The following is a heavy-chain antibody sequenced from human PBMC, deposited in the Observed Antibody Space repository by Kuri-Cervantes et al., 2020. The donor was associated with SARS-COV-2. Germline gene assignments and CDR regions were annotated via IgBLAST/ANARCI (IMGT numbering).Heavy chain of an antibody. V-gene: IGHV1-18*01. CDR3: VRNMYYDFWSAYGD. D-gene: IGHD3-3*01. CDR2: ISAYNDNT. Sequence: GESLKISCKASGYTLKTYGLSWVRQAPGQGLEWMGWISAYNDNTNYAQNLHGRVTMTTDTSTSTAYMELRSLTSDDTAVYYCVRNMYYDFWSAYGDWGQGTLVTVSS. J-gene: IGHJ4*02. CDR1: GYTLKTYG.